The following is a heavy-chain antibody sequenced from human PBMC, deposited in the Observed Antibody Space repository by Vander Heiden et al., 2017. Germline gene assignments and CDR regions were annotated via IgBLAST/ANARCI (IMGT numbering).Heavy chain of an antibody. V-gene: IGHV1-46*01. J-gene: IGHJ5*02. D-gene: IGHD1-26*01. Sequence: QVQLVQSGAEVKKPGASVKVSCKASGYTFTSYYMHWVRQAPGQGLEWMGIINPSGGSTSYAQKFQGRVTMTRDTSTSTVYMELSSLRSEDTAVYYCAREGIEWEHPKGPNWFDPWGQGTLVTVSS. CDR3: AREGIEWEHPKGPNWFDP. CDR1: GYTFTSYY. CDR2: INPSGGST.